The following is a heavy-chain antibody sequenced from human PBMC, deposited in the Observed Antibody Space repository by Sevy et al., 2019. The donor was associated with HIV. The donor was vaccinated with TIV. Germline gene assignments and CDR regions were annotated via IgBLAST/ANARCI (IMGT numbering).Heavy chain of an antibody. D-gene: IGHD2-8*02. J-gene: IGHJ6*02. CDR2: LIGGGSRT. CDR3: AKRRVQSGLSGGGANYGMDV. CDR1: GFPFSSYA. V-gene: IGHV3-23*01. Sequence: GGSLRLSCAASGFPFSSYAMSWVRQAPGKGLEWVSTLIGGGSRTYYADSVRGRFIISRDNSRNTLYLQMNSLRAEDTAIYYCAKRRVQSGLSGGGANYGMDVCGRGPTVTVSS.